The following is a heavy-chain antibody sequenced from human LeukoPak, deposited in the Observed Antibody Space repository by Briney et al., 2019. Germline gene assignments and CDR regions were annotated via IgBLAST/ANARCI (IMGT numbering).Heavy chain of an antibody. Sequence: GASVKVSCKASGYTFTGYYMHWVRQAPGQGLEWMGWINPNSGGTNYAQKFQGRVTMTRDTSISTAYMELSRLRSDDTAVYYCARAQYYDILTAGYWGQGTLVTVSS. J-gene: IGHJ4*02. CDR3: ARAQYYDILTAGY. D-gene: IGHD3-9*01. V-gene: IGHV1-2*02. CDR1: GYTFTGYY. CDR2: INPNSGGT.